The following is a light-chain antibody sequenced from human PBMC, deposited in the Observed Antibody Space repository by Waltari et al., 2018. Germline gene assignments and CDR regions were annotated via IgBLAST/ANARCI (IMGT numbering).Light chain of an antibody. Sequence: SCRARPPVSPHLAGYRQKPGQSPILLSYGASTRATGIPARFSGSGSGTEFTLTSNSLQSEDFAVYYCQQYNVWPRTFGQGTKVEI. CDR3: QQYNVWPRT. J-gene: IGKJ1*01. CDR2: GAS. CDR1: PPVSPH. V-gene: IGKV3-15*01.